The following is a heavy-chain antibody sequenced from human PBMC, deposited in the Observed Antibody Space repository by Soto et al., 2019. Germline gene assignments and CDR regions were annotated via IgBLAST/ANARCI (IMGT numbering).Heavy chain of an antibody. V-gene: IGHV3-23*01. J-gene: IGHJ4*02. CDR3: AKDPGPRLEGPTPVFDY. CDR2: ISGGGGTT. CDR1: GFTFGSYA. Sequence: EVQLLESGGGLVQRGGSLRLSCAASGFTFGSYAMRWVRQAPGKGLEWVSGISGGGGTTYYADSVKGRFTVSRDNSKNTLYLKMNSLRAEDTAVYYCAKDPGPRLEGPTPVFDYWGQGTLVTVSS. D-gene: IGHD1-26*01.